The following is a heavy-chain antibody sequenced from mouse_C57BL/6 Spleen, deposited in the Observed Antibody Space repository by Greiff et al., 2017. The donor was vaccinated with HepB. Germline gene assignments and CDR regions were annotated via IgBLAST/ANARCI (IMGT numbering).Heavy chain of an antibody. CDR3: ARSNDYPFAY. CDR2: IYPRSGNT. D-gene: IGHD2-4*01. Sequence: QVQLKESGAELARPGASVKLSCKASGYTFTSYGISWVKQRTGQGLEWIGEIYPRSGNTYYNEKFKGKATLTADKSSSTAYMELRSLTSEDSAVYFCARSNDYPFAYWGQGTLVTVSA. V-gene: IGHV1-81*01. CDR1: GYTFTSYG. J-gene: IGHJ3*01.